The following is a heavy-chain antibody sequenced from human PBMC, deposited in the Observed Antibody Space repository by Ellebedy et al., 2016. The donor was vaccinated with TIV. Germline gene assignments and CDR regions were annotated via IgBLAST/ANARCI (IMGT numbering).Heavy chain of an antibody. CDR3: ASRMGDV. V-gene: IGHV3-7*03. CDR2: INQDGREI. CDR1: GFRFSTYL. D-gene: IGHD2-8*01. Sequence: PGGSLRLSCVASGFRFSTYLMFWVRQAPGKGLEWVANINQDGREIYYVDSVKGRFAISRDNAKDSLYLQMNSLRVEDTAVYYCASRMGDVWGQGTTVTVSS. J-gene: IGHJ6*02.